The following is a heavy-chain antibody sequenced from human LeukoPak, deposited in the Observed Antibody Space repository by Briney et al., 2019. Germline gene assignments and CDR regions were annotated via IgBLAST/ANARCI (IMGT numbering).Heavy chain of an antibody. CDR1: GYSFTSYW. J-gene: IGHJ3*02. Sequence: GESLKISCKGSGYSFTSYWIGWVRQMPGKGPEWMGIIYPGDSDTRYSPSFQGQVTISADKSISTAYLQWSSLKASDTAMYYCARPKYSSGWYHDAFDIWGQGTMVTVSS. V-gene: IGHV5-51*01. CDR3: ARPKYSSGWYHDAFDI. CDR2: IYPGDSDT. D-gene: IGHD6-19*01.